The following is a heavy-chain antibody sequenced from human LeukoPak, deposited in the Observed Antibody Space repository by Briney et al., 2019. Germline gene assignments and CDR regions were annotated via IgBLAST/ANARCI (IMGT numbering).Heavy chain of an antibody. D-gene: IGHD5-24*01. CDR3: ARHAVATIRGGFDY. V-gene: IGHV4-39*01. J-gene: IGHJ4*02. CDR1: GGSISSSSYY. Sequence: SETLSLTCTVSGGSISSSSYYWGWIRQPPGKGLEWIGSIYYSGGTYYNPSLKSRVTISVDTSKNQFSLKLSSVTAADTAVYYCARHAVATIRGGFDYWGQGTLVTVSS. CDR2: IYYSGGT.